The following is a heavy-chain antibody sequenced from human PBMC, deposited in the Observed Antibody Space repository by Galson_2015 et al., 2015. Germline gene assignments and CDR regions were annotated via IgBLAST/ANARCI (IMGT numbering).Heavy chain of an antibody. Sequence: SLRLCCKASGFSVSTKYINWVRQAPGKGLEWVSVICSGGKTDYVDSVKGRFTTSRDYSRNMVYLQMNSLRAEDTAVYYCARGGPDSWSCYPYTIDCWGQGTLVTVSS. D-gene: IGHD3-3*01. CDR2: ICSGGKT. J-gene: IGHJ4*02. V-gene: IGHV3-53*01. CDR1: GFSVSTKY. CDR3: ARGGPDSWSCYPYTIDC.